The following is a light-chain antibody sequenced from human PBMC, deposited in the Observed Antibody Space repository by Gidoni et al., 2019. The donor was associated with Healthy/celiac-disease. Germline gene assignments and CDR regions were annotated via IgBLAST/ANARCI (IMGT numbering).Light chain of an antibody. CDR3: QQYNIYSPWT. V-gene: IGKV1-5*01. CDR2: DAS. CDR1: QSISSW. J-gene: IGKJ1*01. Sequence: DIQMTQSPSTLSASVGDRVTITCRASQSISSWLAWYQQKPGKAPKLLIYDASSLESGVPSRFSGSVSGTEFTLTISSLQPDDFATYYCQQYNIYSPWTFGQXTKVEIK.